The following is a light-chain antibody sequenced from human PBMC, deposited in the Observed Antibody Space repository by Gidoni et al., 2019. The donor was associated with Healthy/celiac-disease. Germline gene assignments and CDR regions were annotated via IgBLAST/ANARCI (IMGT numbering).Light chain of an antibody. V-gene: IGKV1-39*01. CDR1: QSISSY. CDR2: AAS. Sequence: DIQMTQSPSSLSASVGDRVTITCRASQSISSYLNWYQQKPGKAPKLLIYAASSLQSGVPSRFSGRGSGTDFTLTISSLQPEDFATYSCQQSYSTPPTFGGGTKVEIK. CDR3: QQSYSTPPT. J-gene: IGKJ4*01.